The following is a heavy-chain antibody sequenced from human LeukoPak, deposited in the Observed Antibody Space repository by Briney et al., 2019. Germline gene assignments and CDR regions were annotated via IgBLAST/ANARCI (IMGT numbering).Heavy chain of an antibody. Sequence: GGSLRLSCAASGCTFSSYTMSWVRQAPGKGLEWVSAINDSGSSKYYADSVKGRFTISRDNSKNTLYLQMNSLRAEDTAVYYCAKDHPYYDSSGYYPDAFDIWGHGTMVTVSS. CDR1: GCTFSSYT. CDR3: AKDHPYYDSSGYYPDAFDI. J-gene: IGHJ3*02. CDR2: INDSGSSK. D-gene: IGHD3-22*01. V-gene: IGHV3-23*01.